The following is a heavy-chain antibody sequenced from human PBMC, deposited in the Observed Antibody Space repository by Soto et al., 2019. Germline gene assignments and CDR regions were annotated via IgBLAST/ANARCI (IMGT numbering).Heavy chain of an antibody. CDR3: AKSIAAAGTGNYYYGMDV. D-gene: IGHD6-13*01. V-gene: IGHV3-23*01. J-gene: IGHJ6*02. Sequence: RGPPNLPCPAPGLTFRSNALRWARQAPGQGLEWVSSISGSGGSTYYADSVKGRFTISRDNSKNTLYLQMNSLRAEDTAVYYCAKSIAAAGTGNYYYGMDVWGQGTTVTVSS. CDR1: GLTFRSNA. CDR2: ISGSGGST.